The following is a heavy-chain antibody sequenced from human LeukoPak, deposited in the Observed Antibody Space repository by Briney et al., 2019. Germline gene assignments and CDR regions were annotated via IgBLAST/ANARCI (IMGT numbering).Heavy chain of an antibody. Sequence: PGGSLRLSCAASGFSFSTYAMRWIRQAPGKGLEWVSSISGSGGSTDYADSVKGRFTISRDNSKNTLYLQMNSLRADDTAVYYCAKRGGYSGYDYADYWGQGTLVTVSS. CDR2: ISGSGGST. CDR3: AKRGGYSGYDYADY. D-gene: IGHD5-12*01. J-gene: IGHJ4*02. V-gene: IGHV3-23*01. CDR1: GFSFSTYA.